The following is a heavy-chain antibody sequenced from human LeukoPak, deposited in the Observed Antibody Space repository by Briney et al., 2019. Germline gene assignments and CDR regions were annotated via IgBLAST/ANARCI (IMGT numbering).Heavy chain of an antibody. Sequence: PGGSLRLSCAVSGFSFSSYEGKWVRRATGRGLGWVSGSGWDSSSIGYADSVKGRFASCRDNDKNSLYLQMNSLRAEDMALCDCEKGSGSQLVWYFDDGGQGTPVTVSS. D-gene: IGHD6-13*01. J-gene: IGHJ4*02. CDR3: EKGSGSQLVWYFDD. CDR2: SGWDSSSI. V-gene: IGHV3-9*03. CDR1: GFSFSSYE.